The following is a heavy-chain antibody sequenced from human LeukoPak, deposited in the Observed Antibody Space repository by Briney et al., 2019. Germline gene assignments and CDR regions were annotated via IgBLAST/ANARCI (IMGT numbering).Heavy chain of an antibody. Sequence: PGGSLRLSCAASGFTFSSNWMHWVRHAPGKGLVWVSRINSDGSSTSYADSVKGRFTISRDNAKNTVYLQMNSLRAEDTAVYKCTRGSYYFDSWGQGTQVTVSS. V-gene: IGHV3-74*01. CDR3: TRGSYYFDS. CDR1: GFTFSSNW. J-gene: IGHJ4*02. CDR2: INSDGSST.